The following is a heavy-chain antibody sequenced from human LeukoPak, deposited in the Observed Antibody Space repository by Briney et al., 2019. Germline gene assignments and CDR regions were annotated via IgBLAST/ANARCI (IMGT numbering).Heavy chain of an antibody. Sequence: ASVKVSCKASGYTFTAYYMHWVRQAPGQGLEWMGWVNPNSGGTNYAQKFQGRVTMTRDTSISTAYMELSRLRSDDTAVYYCARVHGSGSYYNRPIDYWGQGTLVTVSS. CDR1: GYTFTAYY. J-gene: IGHJ4*02. V-gene: IGHV1-2*02. CDR2: VNPNSGGT. CDR3: ARVHGSGSYYNRPIDY. D-gene: IGHD3-10*01.